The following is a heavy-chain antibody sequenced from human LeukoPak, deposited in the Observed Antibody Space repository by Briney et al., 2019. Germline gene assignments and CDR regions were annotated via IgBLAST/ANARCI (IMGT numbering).Heavy chain of an antibody. D-gene: IGHD6-13*01. Sequence: SETLSLTCAVYGGSFSGYYWSWIRQPPGKGREWIGEINHSGSPNYNPSLKSRVTISVDTSKNQFSLKLSSVTAADTAVYYCARAAQLVRDFDYWGQGTLVTVSS. J-gene: IGHJ4*02. CDR3: ARAAQLVRDFDY. CDR1: GGSFSGYY. CDR2: INHSGSP. V-gene: IGHV4-34*01.